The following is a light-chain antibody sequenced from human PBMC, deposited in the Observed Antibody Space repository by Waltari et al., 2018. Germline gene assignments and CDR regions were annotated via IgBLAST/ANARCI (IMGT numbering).Light chain of an antibody. CDR2: GAS. CDR1: QDISHF. V-gene: IGKV1-16*02. J-gene: IGKJ3*01. Sequence: DIQMTQSPPSLSASVGDRVTIVCRPSQDISHFLAWFQQKPGKPPKSLLYGASDLQSGVPSKFSGSGSGTDFTLTISSLQPEDFATYYCLQYYTYPYTFGPGTKVDIK. CDR3: LQYYTYPYT.